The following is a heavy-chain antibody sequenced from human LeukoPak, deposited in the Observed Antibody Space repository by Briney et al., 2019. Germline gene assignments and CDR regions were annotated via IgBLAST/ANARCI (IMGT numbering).Heavy chain of an antibody. Sequence: SETLSLTCTVSSGSYYWSWIRQPPGKGLEWIGYISYSGSTNYNPSLKSRVSMSVDMSKNQFSLKLSSVTAADTAVYYCAKEGLRGYSDRSDYWGQGTLVTVSS. J-gene: IGHJ4*02. CDR1: SGSYY. V-gene: IGHV4-61*01. D-gene: IGHD3-22*01. CDR3: AKEGLRGYSDRSDY. CDR2: ISYSGST.